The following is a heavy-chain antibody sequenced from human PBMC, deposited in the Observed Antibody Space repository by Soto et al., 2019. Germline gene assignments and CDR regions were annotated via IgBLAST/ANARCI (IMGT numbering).Heavy chain of an antibody. J-gene: IGHJ6*02. CDR1: GFTFSDHF. D-gene: IGHD6-19*01. CDR3: ASDLAGYYYGMDV. Sequence: GGSLRLSCVASGFTFSDHFMEWVRQAPGKGLEWVGRSGNKVKSYTTEYAASVKGRFTISRDGSKNSLYLQMNSLKTEDTAVYYCASDLAGYYYGMDVWGQGTTVTVSS. CDR2: SGNKVKSYTT. V-gene: IGHV3-72*01.